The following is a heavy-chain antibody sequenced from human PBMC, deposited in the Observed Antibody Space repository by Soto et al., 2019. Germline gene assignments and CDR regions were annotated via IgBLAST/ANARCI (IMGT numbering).Heavy chain of an antibody. CDR2: IKEDGSGK. J-gene: IGHJ4*02. V-gene: IGHV3-7*04. CDR3: VRAISGSFAL. D-gene: IGHD3-9*01. CDR1: GFSFITYW. Sequence: EVQLVESGGGLVQSGGSLRLSCEASGFSFITYWMNWVRQAPGKGLEWLASIKEDGSGKQYVDSVKGRFTISRDNVKNSLYLQMNSLSEEDTAVYYCVRAISGSFALWGQGTLVIVSS.